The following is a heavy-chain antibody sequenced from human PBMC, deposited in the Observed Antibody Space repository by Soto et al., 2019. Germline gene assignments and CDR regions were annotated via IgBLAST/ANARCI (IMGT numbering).Heavy chain of an antibody. CDR2: TYYRSKWYN. J-gene: IGHJ6*02. CDR3: ARGRREWLSNYYGMDV. Sequence: PSQTLSLTCAISGDSVSSNSAAWNWIRQSPSRGLEWLGRTYYRSKWYNDYAVSVKSRVTINPDTSKNQFSLQLNSVTPEDTAVYYCARGRREWLSNYYGMDVWGQGTTVTVSS. D-gene: IGHD6-19*01. CDR1: GDSVSSNSAA. V-gene: IGHV6-1*01.